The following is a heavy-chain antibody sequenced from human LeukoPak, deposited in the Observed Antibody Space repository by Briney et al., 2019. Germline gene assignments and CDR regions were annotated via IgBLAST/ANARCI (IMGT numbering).Heavy chain of an antibody. CDR3: AKASDLVATGAPLDY. J-gene: IGHJ4*02. CDR1: AFTFSAYG. D-gene: IGHD2-8*02. Sequence: GGSLRLSCAASAFTFSAYGMHWVRQTPGKGLEWVAFIRFDGINKYYADSVKGRFTISRDNSKNTLYLQMSSLRAEDTAVYYCAKASDLVATGAPLDYWGQGTLVTVSS. CDR2: IRFDGINK. V-gene: IGHV3-30*02.